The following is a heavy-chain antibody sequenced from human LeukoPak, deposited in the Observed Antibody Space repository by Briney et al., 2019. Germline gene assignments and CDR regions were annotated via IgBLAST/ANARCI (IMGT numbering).Heavy chain of an antibody. V-gene: IGHV3-64*02. CDR2: ISSDGGST. D-gene: IGHD1-26*01. CDR1: GFTFSTYA. CDR3: ARSNNIVGATYFDY. J-gene: IGHJ4*02. Sequence: GGSLGLSCAASGFTFSTYAMHWVRQAPGKGLEYISSISSDGGSTYYADSVKGRFTISRDNSKNTLYLQMGRLRAEDMAVYYCARSNNIVGATYFDYWGQGTLVTVSS.